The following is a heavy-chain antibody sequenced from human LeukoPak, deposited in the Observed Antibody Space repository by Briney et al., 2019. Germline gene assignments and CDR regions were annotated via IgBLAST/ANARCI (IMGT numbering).Heavy chain of an antibody. CDR2: INTNTGNP. D-gene: IGHD1-7*01. CDR3: ARDSETLYNWNLVAFDI. V-gene: IGHV7-4-1*02. Sequence: GASVKVSCKASGYTFTSYAMNWVRQAPGQGLEWMGWINTNTGNPTYAQGFTGRFVFSLDTSVSTAYLQISSLKAEDTAVYYCARDSETLYNWNLVAFDIWGQGTMVTVSS. CDR1: GYTFTSYA. J-gene: IGHJ3*02.